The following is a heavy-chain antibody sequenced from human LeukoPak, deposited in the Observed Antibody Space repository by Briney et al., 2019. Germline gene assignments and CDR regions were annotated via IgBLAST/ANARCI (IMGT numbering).Heavy chain of an antibody. CDR3: AKDRLLNCRGDCYIFDY. J-gene: IGHJ4*02. Sequence: GGSLRLSCAASGFTVSSNYMSWVRQAPGKGLEWVSVIYSGGSTYYADSVKGRFTISRDNSKNTLYLQVNGLRTEDTAVYYCAKDRLLNCRGDCYIFDYWGQGTVVTVSS. CDR2: IYSGGST. D-gene: IGHD2-21*02. V-gene: IGHV3-66*01. CDR1: GFTVSSNY.